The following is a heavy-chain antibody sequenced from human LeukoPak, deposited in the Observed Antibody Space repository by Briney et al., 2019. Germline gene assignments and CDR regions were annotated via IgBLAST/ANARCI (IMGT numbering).Heavy chain of an antibody. J-gene: IGHJ5*02. CDR2: IYYSGST. CDR3: ARVVYRGENWFDP. V-gene: IGHV4-39*07. Sequence: SETLSLTCTVSGGSISSSSYYWGWLRQPPGKGLEWIGSIYYSGSTYYNPSLKSRVTISVDASKTQCSLKLNSVTAADTAVYYCARVVYRGENWFDPWGQGTLVIVSP. CDR1: GGSISSSSYY. D-gene: IGHD3-10*01.